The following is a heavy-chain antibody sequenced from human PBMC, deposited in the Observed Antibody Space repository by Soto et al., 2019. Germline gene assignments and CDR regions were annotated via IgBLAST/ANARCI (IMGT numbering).Heavy chain of an antibody. CDR2: IYYSGST. CDR1: GGFISNRIYY. D-gene: IGHD2-2*01. V-gene: IGHV4-39*01. CDR3: ASQPRCTSTYCLGYDYYFQS. J-gene: IGHJ4*02. Sequence: SETLSLTCTVSGGFISNRIYYWGWIRQSPGKGLEWIGSIYYSGSTYYNPSLKSRASMSVDASRNQFSLTLSSLTAADTAIYYCASQPRCTSTYCLGYDYYFQSWGQGTLVTVS.